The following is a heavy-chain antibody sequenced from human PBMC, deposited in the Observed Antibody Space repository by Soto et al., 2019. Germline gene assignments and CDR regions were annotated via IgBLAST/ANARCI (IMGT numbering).Heavy chain of an antibody. D-gene: IGHD6-13*01. CDR2: FYPGDSQI. J-gene: IGHJ6*02. V-gene: IGHV5-51*01. CDR1: GYNFDTYW. Sequence: PGESLKISCKGSGYNFDTYWIGWVRQMPGKGLEWMGIFYPGDSQIKYSPSFQGQISTSVDKSISTAYLQWSSLKASDTAMYYCARMFEAAAGSTDYYYGMDVWGQGTTVTVYS. CDR3: ARMFEAAAGSTDYYYGMDV.